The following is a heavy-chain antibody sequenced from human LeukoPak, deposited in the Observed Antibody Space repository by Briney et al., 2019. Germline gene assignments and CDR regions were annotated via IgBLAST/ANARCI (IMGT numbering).Heavy chain of an antibody. CDR3: AKDIDWLAFED. V-gene: IGHV3-7*03. Sequence: GGSLRLSCAASGFTFSNYWMSWVRQAPGKGLEWVANMKQDGSETYYVDSVKGRFTISRDNAKNSLYLQMNSLRVEDTAVYYCAKDIDWLAFEDWGQGTLVTVSS. D-gene: IGHD6-19*01. CDR2: MKQDGSET. CDR1: GFTFSNYW. J-gene: IGHJ4*02.